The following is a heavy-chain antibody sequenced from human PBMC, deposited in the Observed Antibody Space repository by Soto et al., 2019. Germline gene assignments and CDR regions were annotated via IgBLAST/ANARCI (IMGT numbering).Heavy chain of an antibody. Sequence: EVQLLESGGGLVQPGGSLRLSCAASGFTFSNYAMSWVRQAPGKGLEWVSAISGSGGSTYYADSVKGRFTVSRDNSRNTLYLQMNSLRAEDTAVYYCAKDQVSVVREVITPFDYWGQGTLVTVSS. CDR2: ISGSGGST. CDR3: AKDQVSVVREVITPFDY. V-gene: IGHV3-23*01. J-gene: IGHJ4*02. CDR1: GFTFSNYA. D-gene: IGHD3-10*01.